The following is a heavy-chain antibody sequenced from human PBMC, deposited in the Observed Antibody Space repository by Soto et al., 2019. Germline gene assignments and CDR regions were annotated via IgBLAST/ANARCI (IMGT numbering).Heavy chain of an antibody. CDR3: AKYLGRFTIFGVANVGMDV. Sequence: GGSLRLSCVASGFSFSGHGIHWVRQAPNKGLEWVAVVSYDGTNKYYTDSVKGRFIISRDNSKNVLYLEMSSLRVEDSAIYYCAKYLGRFTIFGVANVGMDVWGQGATVTVSS. CDR2: VSYDGTNK. D-gene: IGHD3-3*01. J-gene: IGHJ6*02. CDR1: GFSFSGHG. V-gene: IGHV3-30*18.